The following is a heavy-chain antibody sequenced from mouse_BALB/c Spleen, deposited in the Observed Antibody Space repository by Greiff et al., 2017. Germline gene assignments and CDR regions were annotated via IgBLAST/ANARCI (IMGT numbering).Heavy chain of an antibody. CDR2: IDPANGNT. D-gene: IGHD2-1*01. Sequence: EVKLMESGAELVKPGASVKLSCTASGFNIKDTYMHWVKQRPEQGLEWIGRIDPANGNTKYDPKFQGKATITADTSSNTAYLQLSSLTSEDTAVYYCARTDLLRDAMDYWGQGTSVTVSS. J-gene: IGHJ4*01. CDR1: GFNIKDTY. V-gene: IGHV14-3*02. CDR3: ARTDLLRDAMDY.